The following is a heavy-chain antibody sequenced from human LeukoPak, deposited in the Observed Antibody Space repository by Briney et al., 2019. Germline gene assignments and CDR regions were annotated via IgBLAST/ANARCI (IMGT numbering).Heavy chain of an antibody. Sequence: AASVKVSCKASGYSFTSYYIHWVRLAPGQGLEWMGVINPSGGSTRYAQKFQDRVTMTRDMSTSTVYMELSSLRSEDTAVYYCAREGVSGSYLGYWGQGTLVTVSS. V-gene: IGHV1-46*01. CDR1: GYSFTSYY. J-gene: IGHJ4*02. D-gene: IGHD1-26*01. CDR2: INPSGGST. CDR3: AREGVSGSYLGY.